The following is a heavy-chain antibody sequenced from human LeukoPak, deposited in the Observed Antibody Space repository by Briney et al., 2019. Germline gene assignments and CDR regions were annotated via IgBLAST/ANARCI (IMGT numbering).Heavy chain of an antibody. CDR1: GFTFDDYG. D-gene: IGHD3-22*01. CDR3: ARALDSSGFYPYSFDY. J-gene: IGHJ4*02. V-gene: IGHV3-20*04. CDR2: INWNGGSA. Sequence: PGGSLRLSWAASGFTFDDYGMSWVRQAPGKGLEWVSSINWNGGSAGYADSVKGRFTISRDNAKNSLYLQMSSLRAEDTALYYCARALDSSGFYPYSFDYWGQGTLVTVSS.